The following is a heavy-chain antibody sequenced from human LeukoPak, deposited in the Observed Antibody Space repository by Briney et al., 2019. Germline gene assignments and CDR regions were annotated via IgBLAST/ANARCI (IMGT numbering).Heavy chain of an antibody. CDR3: ARGAQTYYDKAPVDY. Sequence: SSETLSLTCAVYGGSFSGYYWSWIRQPPGKGLEWIGEINHSGSTNYNPSLKSRVTISVDTSKGQFSLKLNSMTAADTAVYYCARGAQTYYDKAPVDYWGQGTLVTVSS. J-gene: IGHJ4*02. CDR2: INHSGST. D-gene: IGHD3-22*01. V-gene: IGHV4-34*01. CDR1: GGSFSGYY.